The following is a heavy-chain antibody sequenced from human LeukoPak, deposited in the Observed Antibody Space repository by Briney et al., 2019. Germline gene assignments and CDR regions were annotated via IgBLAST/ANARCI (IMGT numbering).Heavy chain of an antibody. D-gene: IGHD3-10*01. J-gene: IGHJ5*02. V-gene: IGHV3-33*01. CDR1: GFTFSSHG. CDR2: IWYDGSSK. Sequence: GGSLRLSGAASGFTFSSHGMHWVRQAPGKGLEWVAVIWYDGSSKVYADSVKGRFTISRDNSKSPLYLQMNSLRAEDTAVYYCARGLLWFGEYMRFDPWGQGTLVTVSS. CDR3: ARGLLWFGEYMRFDP.